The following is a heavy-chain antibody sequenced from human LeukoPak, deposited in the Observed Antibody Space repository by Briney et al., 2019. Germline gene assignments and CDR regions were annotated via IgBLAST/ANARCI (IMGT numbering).Heavy chain of an antibody. J-gene: IGHJ5*02. V-gene: IGHV4-59*01. CDR1: GGSISSYY. CDR2: IYYSGST. Sequence: PSETLSLTCTVSGGSISSYYWSWIRQPPGKGLEWIGYIYYSGSTNYNPSLKSRVTISVDTSKNQFSLKLSSVTAADTAVYYCARDGFYYGSGRPNWFDPWGQGTLVTVSS. CDR3: ARDGFYYGSGRPNWFDP. D-gene: IGHD3-10*01.